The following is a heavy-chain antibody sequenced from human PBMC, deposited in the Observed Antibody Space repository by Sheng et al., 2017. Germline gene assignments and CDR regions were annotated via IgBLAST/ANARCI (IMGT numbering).Heavy chain of an antibody. J-gene: IGHJ3*02. CDR3: ARGSAMI. V-gene: IGHV4-38-2*02. D-gene: IGHD3-3*01. Sequence: QVQLQESGPGLVKPSETLSLTCTVSGYSISSGYYWGWIRQPPGKGLEWIGSSHHSGSTYYNPSLKSRVSISVDTSKNQISLNLSSVTAADTAVYYCARGSAMIWGQGDKWSPSL. CDR2: SHHSGST. CDR1: GYSISSGYY.